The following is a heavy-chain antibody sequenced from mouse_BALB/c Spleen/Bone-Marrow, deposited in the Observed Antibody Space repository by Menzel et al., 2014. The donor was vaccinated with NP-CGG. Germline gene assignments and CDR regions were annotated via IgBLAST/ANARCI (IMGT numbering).Heavy chain of an antibody. CDR1: GYSITSGYS. J-gene: IGHJ3*01. V-gene: IGHV3-1*02. D-gene: IGHD2-1*01. Sequence: DVKLQESGPDLVKPSQSLSLTCTVTGYSITSGYSWHWIRQLPGNKLEWMGYIYYGGSTNYNPSLKSRISITRDTSKNQFFLQLNSVTTEDTATYYCARRGIYYGNYVFAYWGQGTLVTVSA. CDR3: ARRGIYYGNYVFAY. CDR2: IYYGGST.